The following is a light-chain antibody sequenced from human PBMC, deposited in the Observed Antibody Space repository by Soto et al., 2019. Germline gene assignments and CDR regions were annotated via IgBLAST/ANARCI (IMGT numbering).Light chain of an antibody. J-gene: IGLJ1*01. Sequence: QTVVTQPPSVSGAPGQRVTISCTGSSSNIGAGYDVHWYQHLPGTAPKLLIYGSTNRPSGVPDRFSGSKSGTSASLAITGLQAEDEADYYCQSYDSSLSGYVFGTGTKLTVL. CDR2: GST. CDR3: QSYDSSLSGYV. V-gene: IGLV1-40*01. CDR1: SSNIGAGYD.